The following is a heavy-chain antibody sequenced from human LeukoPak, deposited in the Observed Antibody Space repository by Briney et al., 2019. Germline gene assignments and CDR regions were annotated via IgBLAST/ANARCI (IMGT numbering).Heavy chain of an antibody. V-gene: IGHV1-8*01. Sequence: ASVKVSCRASGFIFTGHDINWVRQAAGQGLEWMGWMNPITGSTGYARQFQGRVTMTRDTSTGTAYMELTSLRSEDTAVYYCVRDGEGVAISVNYWFDPWGQGTLVTVSS. CDR2: MNPITGST. CDR3: VRDGEGVAISVNYWFDP. D-gene: IGHD3-10*01. J-gene: IGHJ5*02. CDR1: GFIFTGHD.